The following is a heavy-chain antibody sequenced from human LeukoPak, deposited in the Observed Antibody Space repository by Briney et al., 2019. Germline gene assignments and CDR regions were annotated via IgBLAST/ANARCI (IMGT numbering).Heavy chain of an antibody. J-gene: IGHJ5*02. D-gene: IGHD3-10*01. V-gene: IGHV4-59*01. Sequence: SETLSPTCTVSGGSISGNYWSWVRQPPGKGLEWIGNIYYSGGTKYNPSLKSRVTISVDTSKNQFSLKLSSVTPADTAVYYCARETGNRFDPWGQGTLFTVSS. CDR2: IYYSGGT. CDR1: GGSISGNY. CDR3: ARETGNRFDP.